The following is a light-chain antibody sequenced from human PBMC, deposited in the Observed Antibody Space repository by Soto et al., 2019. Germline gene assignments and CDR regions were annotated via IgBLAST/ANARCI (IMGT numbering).Light chain of an antibody. J-gene: IGLJ1*01. Sequence: QSVLTQPPSASGSPGQSVTISCTGTSSDVGGYLYVSWYQQHPGKAPKLLIYDVNQRPSGVPDRYSGSKADNTASLTVSGLHAEDEADYYCFSYEGSDSGVFGTGTKVTVL. CDR2: DVN. CDR1: SSDVGGYLY. V-gene: IGLV2-8*01. CDR3: FSYEGSDSGV.